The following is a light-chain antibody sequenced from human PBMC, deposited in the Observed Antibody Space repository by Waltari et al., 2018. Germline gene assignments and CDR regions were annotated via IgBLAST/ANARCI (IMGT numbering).Light chain of an antibody. CDR1: SSNFAHLD. V-gene: IGLV1-40*01. CDR3: QSYDNRLSYV. Sequence: QSLLTQPPSVSGAPGQRVTISCTGSSSNFAHLDVHCYPQLPGQAPKLLIFASNNRPSVVPDRFSGSKSGTSASLAITGLQPEDEGDYYCQSYDNRLSYVFGSGTKVTVL. CDR2: ASN. J-gene: IGLJ1*01.